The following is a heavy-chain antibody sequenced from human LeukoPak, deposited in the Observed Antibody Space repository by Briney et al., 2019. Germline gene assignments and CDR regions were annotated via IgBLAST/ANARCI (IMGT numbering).Heavy chain of an antibody. J-gene: IGHJ6*03. Sequence: SETLSLTCTVSGGSISSYYWSWIRQPAGKGLEWIGRIYTSGSTNYNPSLKSRVTMSVDTSKNQFSLKLSSVTAADTAVYYCARNGVATLYHYYMDVWGKGTTVTVSS. CDR3: ARNGVATLYHYYMDV. CDR1: GGSISSYY. V-gene: IGHV4-4*07. CDR2: IYTSGST. D-gene: IGHD5-12*01.